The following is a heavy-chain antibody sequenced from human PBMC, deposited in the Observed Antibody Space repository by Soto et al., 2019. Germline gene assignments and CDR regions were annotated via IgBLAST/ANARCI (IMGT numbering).Heavy chain of an antibody. CDR2: IKQDGSEK. CDR1: GFTFSSYW. Sequence: LRLSCAASGFTFSSYWMSWVRQAPGKGLEWVANIKQDGSEKYYVDSVKGRFTISRDNAKNSLYLQMNSLRAEDTAVYYCARESGYCSSTSCYYFDYWGQGTLVTVSS. V-gene: IGHV3-7*03. D-gene: IGHD2-2*01. J-gene: IGHJ4*02. CDR3: ARESGYCSSTSCYYFDY.